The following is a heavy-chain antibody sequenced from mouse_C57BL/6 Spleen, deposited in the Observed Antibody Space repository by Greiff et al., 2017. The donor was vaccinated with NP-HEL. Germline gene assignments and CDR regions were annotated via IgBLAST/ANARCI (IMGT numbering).Heavy chain of an antibody. Sequence: VKLMESGPGLVQPSQSLSITCTVSGFSLTSYGVHWVRQSPGKGLEWLGVIWRGGSTDYNAAFMSRLSITKDNSKSQVFFKMNSLQADDTAIYYCAKNGNPHYYAMDYWGQGTSVTVSS. CDR1: GFSLTSYG. CDR3: AKNGNPHYYAMDY. CDR2: IWRGGST. J-gene: IGHJ4*01. V-gene: IGHV2-5*01.